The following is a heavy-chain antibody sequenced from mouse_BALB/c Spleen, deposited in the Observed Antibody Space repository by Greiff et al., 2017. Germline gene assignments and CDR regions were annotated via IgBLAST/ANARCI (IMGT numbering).Heavy chain of an antibody. Sequence: VQLHQSGAELARPGASVKMSCKASGYTFTSYTMHWVKQRPGQGLEWIGYINPSSGYTNYNQKFKDKATLTADKSSSTAYMQLSSLTSEDSAVYYCAREAGLRRQFAYWGQGTLVTVSA. J-gene: IGHJ3*01. D-gene: IGHD1-2*01. CDR3: AREAGLRRQFAY. V-gene: IGHV1-4*01. CDR1: GYTFTSYT. CDR2: INPSSGYT.